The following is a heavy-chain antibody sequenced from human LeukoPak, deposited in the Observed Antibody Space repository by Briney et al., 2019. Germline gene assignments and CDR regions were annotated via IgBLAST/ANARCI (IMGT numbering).Heavy chain of an antibody. CDR3: ARDMVDFDY. Sequence: GGSLRPSCAASGFTFRSYSMHWVRQAPGKGLEWVSFITSSSSTIYYTDSVEGRFIISRDNAQNSLYLQMNSLRAEDTAVYYCARDMVDFDYWGQGTLVTVSS. D-gene: IGHD3-10*01. J-gene: IGHJ4*02. CDR1: GFTFRSYS. CDR2: ITSSSSTI. V-gene: IGHV3-48*04.